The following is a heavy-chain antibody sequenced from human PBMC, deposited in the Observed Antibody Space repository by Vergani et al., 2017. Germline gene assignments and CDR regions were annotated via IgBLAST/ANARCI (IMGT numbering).Heavy chain of an antibody. CDR3: AGHYRFQTGIAVAGTYYYYGMDV. CDR1: GYSFTSYW. J-gene: IGHJ6*02. V-gene: IGHV5-51*01. CDR2: IYPGDSDT. Sequence: EVQLVQSGAEVKKPGESLKISCKGSGYSFTSYWIGWVRQMPGKGLEWMGIIYPGDSDTRYSPSFQGQVTISADKSISTAYLQWSSLKASDTAMYYCAGHYRFQTGIAVAGTYYYYGMDVWGQGTTVTVPS. D-gene: IGHD6-19*01.